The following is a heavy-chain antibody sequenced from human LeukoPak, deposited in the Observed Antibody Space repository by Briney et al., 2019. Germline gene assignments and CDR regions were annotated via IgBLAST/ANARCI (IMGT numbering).Heavy chain of an antibody. CDR2: ISGNAHST. V-gene: IGHV3-23*01. CDR1: GFTFRTSA. CDR3: ATDLRTPSA. D-gene: IGHD1-1*01. Sequence: PGGSLRLSCAASGFTFRTSAMSWVRQAPGKGLEWVSSISGNAHSTYYADSVKGRFTISRDNSKNTLYLQMNSLRAEDTAVYYCATDLRTPSAWGQGALVTVSS. J-gene: IGHJ5*02.